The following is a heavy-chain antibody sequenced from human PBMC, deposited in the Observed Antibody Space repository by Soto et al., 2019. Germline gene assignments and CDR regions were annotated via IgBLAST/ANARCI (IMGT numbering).Heavy chain of an antibody. V-gene: IGHV3-23*01. CDR3: ATVSPLRFFVR. CDR1: GFTFSSYA. J-gene: IGHJ4*02. D-gene: IGHD3-3*01. Sequence: PGGSLRLSCAASGFTFSSYAMSWVRQAPGKGLEWVATISGSGAVTHYADSVKGRFSISRDSSNSTLSLHTSGLRAEDTAIYYCATVSPLRFFVRWGQVTLVTVSS. CDR2: ISGSGAVT.